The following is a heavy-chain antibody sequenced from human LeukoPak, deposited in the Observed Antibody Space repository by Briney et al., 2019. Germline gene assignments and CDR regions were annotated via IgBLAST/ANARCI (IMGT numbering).Heavy chain of an antibody. Sequence: SVTLSCKPSGYTFTRYYMHWVRQAPGQGLEWMGGIIPLFGTANYAQKLQGRVTITADESTSTAYMELSSLRSEDSAVYYCAYSYDSSGYYYASFDYWGQGALVTVSS. CDR1: GYTFTRYY. CDR2: IIPLFGTA. J-gene: IGHJ4*02. D-gene: IGHD3-22*01. CDR3: AYSYDSSGYYYASFDY. V-gene: IGHV1-69*13.